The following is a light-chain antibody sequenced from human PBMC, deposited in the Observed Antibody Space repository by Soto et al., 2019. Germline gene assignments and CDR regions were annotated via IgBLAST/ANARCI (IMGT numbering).Light chain of an antibody. V-gene: IGKV3-11*01. CDR1: QSLSSY. CDR3: QQRTNWLT. Sequence: EIVLTQCRGTLSLYPGEGATLSCWASQSLSSYLAWYQQKPGQAPRLLIYDASNRATGIPARFSGSGSGTDFTLTISSLEPEDFAVYYCQQRTNWLTFGGGTKVDI. J-gene: IGKJ4*01. CDR2: DAS.